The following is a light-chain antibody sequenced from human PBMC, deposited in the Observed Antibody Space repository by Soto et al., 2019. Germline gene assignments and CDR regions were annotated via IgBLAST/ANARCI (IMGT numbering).Light chain of an antibody. CDR3: QQYGSSPRT. V-gene: IGKV3-20*01. CDR1: QSVSSSY. CDR2: GAS. J-gene: IGKJ1*01. Sequence: EIVLTQSPCTLSWSPVERATVACSASQSVSSSYLAWYQQKPGQAPRLLIYGASSRATGIPDRFSGSGSGTDFTLTISRLEPEDFAVYYCQQYGSSPRTFGQGTKVDIK.